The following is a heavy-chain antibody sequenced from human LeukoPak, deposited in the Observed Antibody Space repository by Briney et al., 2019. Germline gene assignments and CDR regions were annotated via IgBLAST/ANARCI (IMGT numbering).Heavy chain of an antibody. V-gene: IGHV1-69*13. CDR2: IIPIFGTA. Sequence: ASVKVSCKASGGTFSSYAISWVRQAPGQGLEWMGGIIPIFGTANYAQKFQGSVTITADESTSTAYMELSSLRSEDTAVYYCARADVNYDFSHDAFDIWGQGTMVTVSS. J-gene: IGHJ3*02. D-gene: IGHD3-3*01. CDR3: ARADVNYDFSHDAFDI. CDR1: GGTFSSYA.